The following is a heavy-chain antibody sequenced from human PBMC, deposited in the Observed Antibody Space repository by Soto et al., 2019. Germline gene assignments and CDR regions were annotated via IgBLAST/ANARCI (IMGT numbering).Heavy chain of an antibody. D-gene: IGHD4-17*01. CDR2: INHSGST. V-gene: IGHV4-34*01. CDR1: GGSFSGYS. CDR3: ARDTPILLTTGGTPRYYYGMDV. Sequence: ETLSLTCAVHGGSFSGYSWSWIRQPPGKGLEWIGEINHSGSTNYNPSRKSRVTISVDTSKNQFSLKLSSVTAADTAVYYCARDTPILLTTGGTPRYYYGMDVWGQGTTVTVSS. J-gene: IGHJ6*02.